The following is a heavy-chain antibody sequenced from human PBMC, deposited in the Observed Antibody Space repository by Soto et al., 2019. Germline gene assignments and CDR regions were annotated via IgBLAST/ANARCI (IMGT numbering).Heavy chain of an antibody. J-gene: IGHJ5*02. CDR1: GGSISSYY. Sequence: SETLSLTCSVPGGSISSYYWSWIRQPPGKGLEWIGYIYYSGTTNYNPSLKSRVTISVDTSKNQFSLKLSSVTAADTAVYYCARVFSDSSSSFDPWGQGTLVTVSS. CDR3: ARVFSDSSSSFDP. CDR2: IYYSGTT. D-gene: IGHD6-13*01. V-gene: IGHV4-59*12.